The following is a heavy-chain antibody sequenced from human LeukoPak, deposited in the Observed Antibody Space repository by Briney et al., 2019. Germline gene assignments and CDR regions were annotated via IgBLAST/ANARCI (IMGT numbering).Heavy chain of an antibody. J-gene: IGHJ6*02. V-gene: IGHV1-69*13. CDR3: ARGIGAAAGSYYYYGMDV. CDR2: IIPIFGTA. CDR1: GGTFSSYA. Sequence: SVTVSCTASGGTFSSYAISWVRQAPGQGLEWMGGIIPIFGTANYAQKFQGRVTITADESTSTAYMELSSLRSEDTAVYYCARGIGAAAGSYYYYGMDVWGQGTTVTVSS. D-gene: IGHD6-13*01.